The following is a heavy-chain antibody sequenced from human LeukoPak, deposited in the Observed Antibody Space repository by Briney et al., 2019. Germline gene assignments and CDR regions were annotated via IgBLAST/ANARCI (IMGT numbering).Heavy chain of an antibody. D-gene: IGHD2-15*01. J-gene: IGHJ3*01. CDR3: ARHFRTGGRSTDAFDL. CDR2: IYSSGST. V-gene: IGHV4-59*08. Sequence: SETLSLPCTVSGGSISSYYWSWIRQSPGKGLEWIGYIYSSGSTKYNPSLSGRVTISVDTSKNHFSLRLSSVTAPDTAVYYCARHFRTGGRSTDAFDLWGQGTMVTVSS. CDR1: GGSISSYY.